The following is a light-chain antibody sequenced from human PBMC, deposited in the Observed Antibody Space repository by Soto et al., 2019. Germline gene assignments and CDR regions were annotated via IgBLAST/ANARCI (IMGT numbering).Light chain of an antibody. J-gene: IGLJ2*01. Sequence: QSVLTQPPSVSGAPGQRVTISCTGSRYNIGAGYDVHWYQQLPGTAPKLLIYGNSNRPSGVPDRFSGSKSGTSASLAITGLQAEDEADYYCQSYDSSLSVVFGGGTKLTVL. CDR3: QSYDSSLSVV. CDR2: GNS. V-gene: IGLV1-40*01. CDR1: RYNIGAGYD.